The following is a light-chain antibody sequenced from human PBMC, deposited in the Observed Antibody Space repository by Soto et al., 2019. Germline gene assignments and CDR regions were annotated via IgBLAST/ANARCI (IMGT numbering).Light chain of an antibody. Sequence: EIVLTQSPGTLSLSPGERATLSCRASQSVSSSYLAWYQQKPGQAPRLLIYGASSRATGSPDRFSGSGSGTHFTLTISRLEPEDFAVYYCQQYGSSPQNTFGQGTRLEIK. CDR2: GAS. CDR3: QQYGSSPQNT. V-gene: IGKV3-20*01. J-gene: IGKJ5*01. CDR1: QSVSSSY.